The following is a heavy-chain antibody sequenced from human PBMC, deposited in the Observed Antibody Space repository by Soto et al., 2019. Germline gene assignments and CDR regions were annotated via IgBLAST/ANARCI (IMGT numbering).Heavy chain of an antibody. CDR2: VYHSGNT. D-gene: IGHD2-2*01. J-gene: IGHJ4*02. CDR3: ARVSYCSTTSCYSGDSYYFDY. V-gene: IGHV4-38-2*01. Sequence: TLSLTCGVSGYSISSGYYWGWIRQPPGKGLEWIGSVYHSGNTFYNPSLESRVTISIDTSRNQFSLKLSSVTAADTAIFYCARVSYCSTTSCYSGDSYYFDYWGRGTLVTVSS. CDR1: GYSISSGYY.